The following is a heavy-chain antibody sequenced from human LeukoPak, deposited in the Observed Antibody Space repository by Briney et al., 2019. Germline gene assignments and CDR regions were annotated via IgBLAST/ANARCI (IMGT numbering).Heavy chain of an antibody. CDR3: AHPTEYSSSWYGNWFDP. CDR1: GFTFSDYN. V-gene: IGHV3-11*01. CDR2: ISRSGSTK. J-gene: IGHJ5*02. Sequence: GGSLRLSCAASGFTFSDYNMRWIRQAPGKGLEWVSSISRSGSTKYYADSVKGRFTISRDNAKNSLFLQMNSLRAEDTAVYYCAHPTEYSSSWYGNWFDPWGQGTLVTVSS. D-gene: IGHD6-13*01.